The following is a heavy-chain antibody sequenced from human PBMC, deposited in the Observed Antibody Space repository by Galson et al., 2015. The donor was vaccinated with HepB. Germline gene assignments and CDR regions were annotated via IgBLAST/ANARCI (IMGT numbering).Heavy chain of an antibody. V-gene: IGHV1-8*01. D-gene: IGHD5-12*01. CDR1: GYTFTSHD. CDR2: INHNSGNT. J-gene: IGHJ5*02. Sequence: SVKVSCKAFGYTFTSHDINWVRQAAGQGLEWMGWINHNSGNTDYAQKFQGRVTMTRDTSMSTAYMELSSLRAEDTAVYYCARGGYIDNWFDPWGQGTLVTVSS. CDR3: ARGGYIDNWFDP.